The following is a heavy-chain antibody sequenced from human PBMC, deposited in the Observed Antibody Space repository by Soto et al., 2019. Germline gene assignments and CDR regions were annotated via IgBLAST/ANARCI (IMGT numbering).Heavy chain of an antibody. CDR1: KFTFASYV. V-gene: IGHV3-30*04. D-gene: IGHD3-22*01. CDR3: AREMIPMIMGGMSAMDV. J-gene: IGHJ6*02. Sequence: QVQLVESGGGVVQPERSQRLSCTASKFTFASYVMHWVRQAPGEGLEWVALISFDGTNQYYADSVKGRFTISRDNSKNTMYLQMNSLRPEDTAVYYCAREMIPMIMGGMSAMDVWGQGTTVTVS. CDR2: ISFDGTNQ.